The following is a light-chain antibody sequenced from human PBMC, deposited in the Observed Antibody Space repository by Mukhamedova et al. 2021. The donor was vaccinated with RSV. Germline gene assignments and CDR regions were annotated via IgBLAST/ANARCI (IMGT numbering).Light chain of an antibody. J-gene: IGKJ4*01. CDR3: LQHNSYPLT. CDR2: AAS. V-gene: IGKV1-17*01. Sequence: WYQRRVHGKAPKRLIYAASSLQSGVPSRFSGSGSGTEYTLTISSLQPEDFATYYCLQHNSYPLTFGGGTKVENK.